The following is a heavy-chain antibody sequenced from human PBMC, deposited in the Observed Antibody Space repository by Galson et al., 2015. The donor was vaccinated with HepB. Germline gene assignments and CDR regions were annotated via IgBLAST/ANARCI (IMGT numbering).Heavy chain of an antibody. V-gene: IGHV3-49*03. Sequence: SLRLSCAASGFTFGDYAMSWFRQAPGKGLEWVGFIRSKAYGGTTEYAASVKGRFTISRDDSKSIAYLQMNSLKTEDTAVYYCTRDPYNWNGYWFDSWGQGTLVTVSS. J-gene: IGHJ5*01. D-gene: IGHD1-20*01. CDR2: IRSKAYGGTT. CDR1: GFTFGDYA. CDR3: TRDPYNWNGYWFDS.